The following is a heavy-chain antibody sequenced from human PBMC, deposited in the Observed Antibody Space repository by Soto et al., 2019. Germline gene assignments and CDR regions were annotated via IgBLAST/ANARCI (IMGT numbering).Heavy chain of an antibody. V-gene: IGHV1-69*13. Sequence: VASVKVSCKASGGTFSSYAISWVRQAPGQGLEWMGGIIPIFGTANYAQKFQGRVTITADESTSTAYMELSSLRSEDTAVYYCASVYYGSGSYYPFDYWGQGTLVTVSS. CDR3: ASVYYGSGSYYPFDY. D-gene: IGHD3-10*01. CDR2: IIPIFGTA. CDR1: GGTFSSYA. J-gene: IGHJ4*02.